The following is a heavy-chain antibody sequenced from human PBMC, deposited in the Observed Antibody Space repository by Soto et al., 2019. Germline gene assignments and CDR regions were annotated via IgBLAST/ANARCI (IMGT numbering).Heavy chain of an antibody. D-gene: IGHD1-26*01. CDR1: GFTFSSYA. Sequence: EVQLLESGGGLVQPGGSLSLSCAASGFTFSSYAISCVRHAPGKGLEWVSAISGRGDSTYYADSVKGLFTISRDNSKNTLYLQMNSLRAEDTAVYYCAKGLGSGSYAATDYWGQGTLVTVSS. V-gene: IGHV3-23*01. J-gene: IGHJ4*02. CDR3: AKGLGSGSYAATDY. CDR2: ISGRGDST.